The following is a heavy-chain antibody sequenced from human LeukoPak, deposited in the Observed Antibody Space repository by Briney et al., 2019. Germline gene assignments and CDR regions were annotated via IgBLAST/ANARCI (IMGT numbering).Heavy chain of an antibody. D-gene: IGHD3-3*01. V-gene: IGHV7-4-1*02. J-gene: IGHJ4*02. CDR1: GYTFTSYA. Sequence: GASVKVSCKASGYTFTSYAMNWVRQAPGQGLEWMGWINTNTGNPTYAQGFTGRFVFSLDTSVSTAYLQISSLKAEDTAVYYCASEYYDFWSGYYILDYWGQGTLVTVSS. CDR2: INTNTGNP. CDR3: ASEYYDFWSGYYILDY.